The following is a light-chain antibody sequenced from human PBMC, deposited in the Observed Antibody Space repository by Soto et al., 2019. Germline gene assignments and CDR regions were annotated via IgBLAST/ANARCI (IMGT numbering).Light chain of an antibody. CDR2: EGS. CDR3: CSYAGSSTSVV. CDR1: SSDVGSYNL. V-gene: IGLV2-23*01. J-gene: IGLJ2*01. Sequence: QSALTQPASVSGSPGQSITISCTGTSSDVGSYNLVSWYQQHPGKAPKLMIYEGSKRPSGVSNRFSGSKSGNTASLTISGLQAEDEADYYCCSYAGSSTSVVFGGETKLTVL.